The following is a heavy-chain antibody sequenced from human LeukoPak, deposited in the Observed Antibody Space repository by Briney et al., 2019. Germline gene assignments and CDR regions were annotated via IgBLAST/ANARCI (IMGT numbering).Heavy chain of an antibody. D-gene: IGHD1-7*01. CDR3: ARDRELGV. CDR2: TYYTGST. J-gene: IGHJ6*02. CDR1: GGSISIYY. V-gene: IGHV4-59*01. Sequence: PSETLSLTCTVSGGSISIYYWSWVRQPPGKGLEWIGYTYYTGSTNYNYNPSLKSRVTISVDPSKNQFSLRLSSVTAADTAVYYCARDRELGVWGQGTTVTVSS.